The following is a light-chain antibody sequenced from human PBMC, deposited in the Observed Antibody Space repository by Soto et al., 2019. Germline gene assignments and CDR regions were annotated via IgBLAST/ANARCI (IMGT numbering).Light chain of an antibody. CDR2: DAS. V-gene: IGKV1-5*01. CDR3: QQYNSYSWT. CDR1: QSISSW. Sequence: DIQMTQSPSTLSASVGDRVTITCRASQSISSWLAWYQHKPGKAPELLIYDASNLDSGVPSRFSGSGSGTEFTLTISSLQPDDFATYYCQQYNSYSWTFGQGTKVDIK. J-gene: IGKJ1*01.